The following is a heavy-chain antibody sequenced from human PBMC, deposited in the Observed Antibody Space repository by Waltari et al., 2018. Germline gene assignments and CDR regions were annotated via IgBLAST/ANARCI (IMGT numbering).Heavy chain of an antibody. CDR1: GFTFSSYS. V-gene: IGHV3-21*01. CDR2: IRCTGTYT. CDR3: ATGGWGFYLDN. D-gene: IGHD7-27*01. J-gene: IGHJ4*02. Sequence: EVQLVESGGGLVKPGGSLRLSCAASGFTFSSYSMNWVRQAPGKGLEWISSIRCTGTYTHYADSVKGRFTISRDNAKNSLYLQMNSLRAEDTGVYWCATGGWGFYLDNWGQGTLVTFSS.